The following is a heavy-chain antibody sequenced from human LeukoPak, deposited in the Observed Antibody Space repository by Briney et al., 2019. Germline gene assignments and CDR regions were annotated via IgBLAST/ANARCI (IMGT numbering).Heavy chain of an antibody. D-gene: IGHD3-22*01. CDR3: ARDYCDSSGYGY. CDR2: IIPILGIA. CDR1: GGTFSSYA. V-gene: IGHV1-69*04. Sequence: SVKVSCKASGGTFSSYAISWVRQAPGQGLEWMGRIIPILGIANYAQKFQGRVTITADKSTSTAYMELSSLRSEDTAVYYCARDYCDSSGYGYWGQGTLVTVSS. J-gene: IGHJ4*02.